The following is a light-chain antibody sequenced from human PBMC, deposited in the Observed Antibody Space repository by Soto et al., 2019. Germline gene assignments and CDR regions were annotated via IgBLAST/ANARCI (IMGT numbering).Light chain of an antibody. CDR3: QQLNNYPRT. CDR1: QGISSY. Sequence: IQLTQSPSFLTASLGARATVGCGASQGISSYFAWYQQTPGKAPKLLISTASSLQSGVPSRFSGSGSGTEFTLTISSLQPEDFATYYCQQLNNYPRTFGQGTKVDIK. V-gene: IGKV1-9*01. CDR2: TAS. J-gene: IGKJ1*01.